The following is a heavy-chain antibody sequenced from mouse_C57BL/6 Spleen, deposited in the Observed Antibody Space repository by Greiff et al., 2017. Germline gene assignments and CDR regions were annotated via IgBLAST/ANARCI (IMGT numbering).Heavy chain of an antibody. CDR2: IYPGSGST. Sequence: QVQLQQPGAELVKPGASVKMSCKASGYTFTSYWITWVKQRPGQGLEWIGDIYPGSGSTNYNEKFKSKATLTGDTSSSTAYMQISSLTSEDAAVYDSARGIDDSYPAPYYAMDYWGQGTSVTVSA. CDR1: GYTFTSYW. V-gene: IGHV1-55*01. D-gene: IGHD2-3*01. J-gene: IGHJ4*01. CDR3: ARGIDDSYPAPYYAMDY.